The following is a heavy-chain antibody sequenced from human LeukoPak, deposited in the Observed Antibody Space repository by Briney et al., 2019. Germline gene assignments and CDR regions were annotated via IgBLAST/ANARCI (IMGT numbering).Heavy chain of an antibody. V-gene: IGHV3-53*01. J-gene: IGHJ6*04. CDR1: GFTVSSNY. CDR3: AELGITMIGGV. Sequence: GSLRLSCAASGFTVSSNYMSWVRQAPGKGLEWVSVIYSGGSTYYADSVKSRFTISRDNSKNTLYLQMNSLRAEDTAVYYCAELGITMIGGVWGKGTTVTISS. CDR2: IYSGGST. D-gene: IGHD3-10*02.